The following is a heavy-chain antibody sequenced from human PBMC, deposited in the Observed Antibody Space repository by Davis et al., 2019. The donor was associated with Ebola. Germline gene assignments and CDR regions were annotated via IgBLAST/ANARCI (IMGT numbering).Heavy chain of an antibody. Sequence: PSETLSLTCTVSGGSISSSSYYWGWIRQPPGKGLEWIGSIYYSGSTYYNPSLKSRVTISVDTSKNQFSLKLSSVTAADTAVYYCARLPLRYFDWSDEINWFDPWDQGTLVTVSS. J-gene: IGHJ5*02. CDR3: ARLPLRYFDWSDEINWFDP. D-gene: IGHD3-9*01. V-gene: IGHV4-39*01. CDR1: GGSISSSSYY. CDR2: IYYSGST.